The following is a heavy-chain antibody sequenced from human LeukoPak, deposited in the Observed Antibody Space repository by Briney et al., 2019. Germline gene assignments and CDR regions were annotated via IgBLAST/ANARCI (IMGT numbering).Heavy chain of an antibody. CDR1: GYSYSNYA. CDR2: MSAFSGYT. Sequence: ASVKVSCKASGYSYSNYAISWVRQAPGQGLEWMGWMSAFSGYTKYAQKLQGRVTMTTDTSTSTAYMELRSLRSDDTAVYYCARDGKAYSYGSGDYWGQGTLVTVSS. D-gene: IGHD5-18*01. J-gene: IGHJ4*02. V-gene: IGHV1-18*01. CDR3: ARDGKAYSYGSGDY.